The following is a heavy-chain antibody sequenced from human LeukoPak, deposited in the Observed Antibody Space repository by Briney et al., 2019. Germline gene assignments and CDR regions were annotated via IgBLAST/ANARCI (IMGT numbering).Heavy chain of an antibody. V-gene: IGHV3-23*01. Sequence: GGPLRLSCAASGFTFSSYAMSWVPQAPGKGLEWVSAFSGSGGSTYYADSVKGRFTISRDNSKNTLYLQMNSLRAGDTDVYYCEKDATVTTTDYWGQGTLVTVSS. J-gene: IGHJ4*02. CDR1: GFTFSSYA. CDR3: EKDATVTTTDY. D-gene: IGHD4-17*01. CDR2: FSGSGGST.